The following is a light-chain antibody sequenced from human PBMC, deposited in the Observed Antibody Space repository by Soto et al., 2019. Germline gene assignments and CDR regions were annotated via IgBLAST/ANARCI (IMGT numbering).Light chain of an antibody. CDR2: GAS. V-gene: IGKV3-20*01. Sequence: DILLTQSPGTLSLSTEERATLSCRASQRVSSTYLAWYQQKPGQAPRLLIYGASSRATGIPDRFSGSGSGTDFTLTISRVAPEDFEVYYCQQYVGLPITFGQGTRLEIK. CDR1: QRVSSTY. J-gene: IGKJ5*01. CDR3: QQYVGLPIT.